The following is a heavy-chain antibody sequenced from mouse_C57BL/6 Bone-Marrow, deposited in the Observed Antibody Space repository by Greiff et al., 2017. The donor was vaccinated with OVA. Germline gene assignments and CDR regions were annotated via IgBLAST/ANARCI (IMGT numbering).Heavy chain of an antibody. D-gene: IGHD3-2*02. V-gene: IGHV1-82*01. CDR2: IYPGDGDT. CDR1: GYAFSSSW. CDR3: ASRLPLAY. J-gene: IGHJ2*01. Sequence: VQLQESGPELVKPGASVKISCKASGYAFSSSWMNWVKQRPGKGLEWIGRIYPGDGDTNYNGKFKGKATLTADKSSSTAYMQLSSLTSEDSAVYYCASRLPLAYWGQGTTLTVSA.